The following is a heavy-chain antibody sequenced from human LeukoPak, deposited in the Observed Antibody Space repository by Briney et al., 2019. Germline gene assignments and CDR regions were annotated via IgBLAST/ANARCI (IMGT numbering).Heavy chain of an antibody. D-gene: IGHD2-2*02. V-gene: IGHV1-69*01. J-gene: IGHJ5*02. CDR1: GGTFSSYA. CDR3: ARDSSSNLRYCSSTSCYTWFDP. Sequence: GSSVKVSCKASGGTFSSYAISWVRQAPGQGLEWMGGIIPIFGTANYAQKFQGRVTITADESTSTAYMELSSLRSEDTAVYYCARDSSSNLRYCSSTSCYTWFDPWGQGTLVTVSS. CDR2: IIPIFGTA.